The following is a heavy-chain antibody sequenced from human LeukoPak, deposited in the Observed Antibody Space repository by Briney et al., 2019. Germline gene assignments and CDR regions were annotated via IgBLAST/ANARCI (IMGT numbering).Heavy chain of an antibody. CDR1: GFTFYKFA. J-gene: IGHJ3*01. V-gene: IGHV3-23*01. CDR3: AKGDNFGRVADAFDS. CDR2: ITSGADT. D-gene: IGHD1-1*01. Sequence: PGGSLRLSCAASGFTFYKFAMSWVRQAPGKGLQWVSTITSGADTYYADSVKGRFSISRDNSRNTVSVQMHSLRADDTAVYFCAKGDNFGRVADAFDSWGQGTMVTVSS.